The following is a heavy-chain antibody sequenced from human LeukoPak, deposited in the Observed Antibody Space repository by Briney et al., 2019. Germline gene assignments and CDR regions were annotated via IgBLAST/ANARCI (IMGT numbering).Heavy chain of an antibody. CDR3: ARTQGGIAAAALWD. CDR2: MNPNSGGT. J-gene: IGHJ4*02. Sequence: ASVKVSCKASGYTFTSYDIHWVRQATGHGLEWMGWMNPNSGGTNYAQKFQGRVTMTRDTSISTAYMELSRLRSDDTAVYYCARTQGGIAAAALWDWGQGTLVTVSS. V-gene: IGHV1-2*02. CDR1: GYTFTSYD. D-gene: IGHD6-13*01.